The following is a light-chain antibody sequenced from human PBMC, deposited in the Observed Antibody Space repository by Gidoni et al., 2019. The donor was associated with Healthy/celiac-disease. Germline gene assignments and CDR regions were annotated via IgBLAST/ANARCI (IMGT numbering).Light chain of an antibody. CDR2: AAS. Sequence: DIQMTQSPSSLSASVGDRVTITCRASQSITSYLNWYQQQPGKAPKLLIYAASSLHSGLPSWFSGSGCGTDFTLTISILQHEVFASYYRQQSDSTPRTFGQGTKVEIK. J-gene: IGKJ1*01. CDR1: QSITSY. CDR3: QQSDSTPRT. V-gene: IGKV1-39*01.